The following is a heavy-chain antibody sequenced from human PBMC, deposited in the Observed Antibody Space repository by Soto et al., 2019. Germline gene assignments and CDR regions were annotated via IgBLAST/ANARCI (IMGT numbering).Heavy chain of an antibody. Sequence: SETLSLTCSVSGGSISSVYYYWIWIRQPPGKGLEWIGNIYYSGNTYYNPSLKSRVTISVDTSKNQFSLKLSSVTAADTAVYYCARCSKRFPNSGMAGWGKRTQVT. CDR3: ARCSKRFPNSGMAG. J-gene: IGHJ6*04. V-gene: IGHV4-30-4*01. CDR1: GGSISSVYYY. D-gene: IGHD3-3*01. CDR2: IYYSGNT.